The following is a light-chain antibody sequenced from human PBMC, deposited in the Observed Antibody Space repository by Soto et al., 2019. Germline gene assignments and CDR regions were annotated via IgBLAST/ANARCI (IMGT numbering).Light chain of an antibody. J-gene: IGKJ5*01. V-gene: IGKV3D-20*02. Sequence: ALTQSPVTLSSSPGERATLSCRASQAVSSNYLAWYQQKPGQAPRLLISGASGRATGIPARFSGSGSGTDFTLTISSLEPDDFAVYYCQQRADWPITFGQGTRLEIK. CDR2: GAS. CDR3: QQRADWPIT. CDR1: QAVSSNY.